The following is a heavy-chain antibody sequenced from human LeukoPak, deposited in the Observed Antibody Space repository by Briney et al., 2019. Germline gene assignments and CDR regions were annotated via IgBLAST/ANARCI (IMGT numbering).Heavy chain of an antibody. V-gene: IGHV3-23*01. Sequence: EPGGSLGLSCAASGFTFSSYAMSWVRQAPGKGLEWVSAISGSGGSTYYADSVKGRFTISRDNSKNTLYLQMNSLRAEDTAVYYCARSPYDILTGLLDYWGQGTLVTVSS. D-gene: IGHD3-9*01. CDR3: ARSPYDILTGLLDY. J-gene: IGHJ4*02. CDR1: GFTFSSYA. CDR2: ISGSGGST.